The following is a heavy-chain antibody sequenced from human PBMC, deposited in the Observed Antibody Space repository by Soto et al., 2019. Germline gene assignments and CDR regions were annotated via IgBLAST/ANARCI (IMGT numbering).Heavy chain of an antibody. CDR1: GYTFTSYY. D-gene: IGHD2-15*01. Sequence: GASVKVSCKASGYTFTSYYMHWVRQAPGQGLEWMGIINPGGGSTSYAQKFQGRATMTRDTSTSTVSMELSSLRSEDTVVYYCARSYHTGGFPPWVDSWGQGTLVTVSS. J-gene: IGHJ5*01. V-gene: IGHV1-46*01. CDR2: INPGGGST. CDR3: ARSYHTGGFPPWVDS.